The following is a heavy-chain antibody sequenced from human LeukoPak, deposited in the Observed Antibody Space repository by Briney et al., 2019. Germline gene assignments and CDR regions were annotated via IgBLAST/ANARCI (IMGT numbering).Heavy chain of an antibody. CDR3: ARERGLQIVVVPAARGLRFDP. J-gene: IGHJ5*02. V-gene: IGHV4-4*07. Sequence: PSETLSLTCTVSGGSISSYYWSWIRQPAGKGLEWIGRIYTSGSTNYNPSLKCRVTMPVDTSKNQFSLKLSSVTAADTAVYYCARERGLQIVVVPAARGLRFDPWGQGTLVTVSS. D-gene: IGHD2-2*01. CDR2: IYTSGST. CDR1: GGSISSYY.